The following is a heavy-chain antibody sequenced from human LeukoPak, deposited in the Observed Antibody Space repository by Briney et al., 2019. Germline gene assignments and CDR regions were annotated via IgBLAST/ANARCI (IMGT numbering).Heavy chain of an antibody. D-gene: IGHD4-11*01. CDR1: GFTVSSNY. V-gene: IGHV3-53*01. CDR2: IYSGGTT. CDR3: ARDTDFDY. J-gene: IGHJ4*02. Sequence: GGSLRLSCAASGFTVSSNYMNWVRQAPGKGLEWVSVIYSGGTTDYADSVKGRFTISRDNSKNTLYLQMNSLRAEDTAVYYCARDTDFDYWGQGTLVTVSS.